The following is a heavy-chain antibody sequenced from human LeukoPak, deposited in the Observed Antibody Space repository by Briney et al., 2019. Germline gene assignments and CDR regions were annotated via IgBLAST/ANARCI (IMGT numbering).Heavy chain of an antibody. V-gene: IGHV1-2*02. D-gene: IGHD3-3*01. CDR3: ARDWRITIFGVVPGEFDY. J-gene: IGHJ4*02. CDR2: INPNSGGT. Sequence: GASVKLSCKASGSTFTAYYMHWVRQAPGQGLEWKGWINPNSGGTNYAQKFQGRVTMTRDTSISTAYMELSRLRSDDTAVYYCARDWRITIFGVVPGEFDYWGQGTLVTVSS. CDR1: GSTFTAYY.